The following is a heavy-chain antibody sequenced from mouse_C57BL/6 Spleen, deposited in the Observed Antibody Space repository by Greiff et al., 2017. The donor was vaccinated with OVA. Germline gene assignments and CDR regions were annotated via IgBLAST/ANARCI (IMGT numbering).Heavy chain of an antibody. D-gene: IGHD2-2*01. CDR1: GFNIKNTY. Sequence: EVMLVESVAELVRPGASVKLSCTASGFNIKNTYMHWVKQRPEQGLEWIGRIDPANGNTKYAPKFQGKATITADTSSNTAYLQLSSLTSEDTAIYYCATTMVTTSYFDYWGQGTTLTVSS. J-gene: IGHJ2*01. CDR3: ATTMVTTSYFDY. V-gene: IGHV14-3*01. CDR2: IDPANGNT.